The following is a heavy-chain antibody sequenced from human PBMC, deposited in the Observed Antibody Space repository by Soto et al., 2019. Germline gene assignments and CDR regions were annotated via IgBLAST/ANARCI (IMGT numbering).Heavy chain of an antibody. D-gene: IGHD2-2*01. Sequence: GSVKVSCKASGYTFTSYGISWVRQAPGQGLEWMGWISAYNGNTNYAQKLQGRVTMTTDTSTSTAYMGLRSLRSDDTAVYYCARVRHDCSSTSCYQTYYYYYYMDVWGKGTTVTVSS. CDR3: ARVRHDCSSTSCYQTYYYYYYMDV. J-gene: IGHJ6*03. CDR1: GYTFTSYG. V-gene: IGHV1-18*01. CDR2: ISAYNGNT.